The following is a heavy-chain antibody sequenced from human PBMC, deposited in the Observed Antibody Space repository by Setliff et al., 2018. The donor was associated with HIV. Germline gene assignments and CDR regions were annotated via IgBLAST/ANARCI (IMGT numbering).Heavy chain of an antibody. CDR2: SYYSGSA. D-gene: IGHD3-10*01. J-gene: IGHJ5*02. Sequence: SETLSLTCSVSGGSISSGGYYWRWIRQHPGKGLEWIGYSYYSGSANYNPSLKGLVTISVDTSKNQFSLKLSSVTAADTAVYYCARGTYYKGLDPWGQGTLVTVSS. CDR3: ARGTYYKGLDP. V-gene: IGHV4-31*01. CDR1: GGSISSGGYY.